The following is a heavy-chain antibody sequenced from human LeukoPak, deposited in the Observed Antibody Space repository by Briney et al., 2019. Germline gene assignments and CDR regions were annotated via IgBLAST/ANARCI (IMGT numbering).Heavy chain of an antibody. CDR1: GGSVSSNSAA. D-gene: IGHD3-10*01. CDR3: ARAFRGVMGFDAFDI. J-gene: IGHJ3*02. Sequence: SQTLSLTCAISGGSVSSNSAAWNWIRQSPSRGLEWLGRTYYSSKWNNDYAVSVKSRITVNPDTSKNQFSMQLNSVTPEDTAVYYCARAFRGVMGFDAFDIWGQGTMVTVSS. CDR2: TYYSSKWNN. V-gene: IGHV6-1*01.